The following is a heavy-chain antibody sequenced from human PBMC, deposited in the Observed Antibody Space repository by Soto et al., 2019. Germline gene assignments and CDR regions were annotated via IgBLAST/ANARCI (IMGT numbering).Heavy chain of an antibody. CDR2: ISGSGGST. CDR3: AKDIHSSSLQYYFDY. V-gene: IGHV3-23*01. CDR1: GFTFSSYA. D-gene: IGHD6-13*01. Sequence: GGSLRLSCAASGFTFSSYAMSWVRQAPGKGLEWVSAISGSGGSTYYADSVKGRFTISRDNSKNTLYLQMNSLRAEDTAVYYCAKDIHSSSLQYYFDYWGQGTLVTVSS. J-gene: IGHJ4*02.